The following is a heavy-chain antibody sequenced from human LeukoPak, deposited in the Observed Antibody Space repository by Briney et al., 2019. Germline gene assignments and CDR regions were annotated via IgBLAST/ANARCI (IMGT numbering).Heavy chain of an antibody. CDR1: GFTVSSNY. V-gene: IGHV3-66*01. Sequence: GGSLRLSCAASGFTVSSNYMSWVRQAPGKGLEWVSVIYSGGSTYYADSVKGRFTISRDNSKNTLYLQMNSLRAEDTAVYYCARDPAPGIAAAGSWGQGTLVTVSS. CDR3: ARDPAPGIAAAGS. D-gene: IGHD6-13*01. CDR2: IYSGGST. J-gene: IGHJ5*02.